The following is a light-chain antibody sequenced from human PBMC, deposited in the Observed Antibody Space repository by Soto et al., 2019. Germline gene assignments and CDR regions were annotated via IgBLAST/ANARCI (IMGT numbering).Light chain of an antibody. V-gene: IGKV3-15*01. Sequence: EIVMTQSPASLSVSSGESATLSCRASQNVATNLAWYQHKPGQPPRLLIYGATTRATGVPARFSGSGSRTYFTLTIRGPQSEDSALYYCQQYNDWPPEDTFGQGTRLEIK. J-gene: IGKJ5*01. CDR3: QQYNDWPPEDT. CDR2: GAT. CDR1: QNVATN.